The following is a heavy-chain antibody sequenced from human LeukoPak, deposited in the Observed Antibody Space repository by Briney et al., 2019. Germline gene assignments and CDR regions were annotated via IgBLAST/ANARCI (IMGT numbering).Heavy chain of an antibody. J-gene: IGHJ4*02. CDR2: ISSGSSYI. Sequence: GGSLRLSCAASGFTFSSYSMTWVRQAPGKGLEWVSSISSGSSYIYYADSVKGRFTISRDNAKNSLYLQMNSLRAEDTAVYYCARSTPMTTVTTNFDYWGQGTLVTVSS. V-gene: IGHV3-21*01. D-gene: IGHD4-11*01. CDR1: GFTFSSYS. CDR3: ARSTPMTTVTTNFDY.